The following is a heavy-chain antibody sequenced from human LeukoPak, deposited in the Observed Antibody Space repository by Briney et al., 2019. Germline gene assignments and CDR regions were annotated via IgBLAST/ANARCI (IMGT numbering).Heavy chain of an antibody. J-gene: IGHJ4*02. D-gene: IGHD3-16*01. CDR1: GGSFSGYY. CDR3: ARGLGGHEKLIY. Sequence: SETLCLTCAVYGGSFSGYYGSWRRGPPGKGREWSREINHSGSTNYNPSLKSRVTISVDTSKHQFSLKLSSVAAADTAVYYCARGLGGHEKLIYWGQGTLVTVSS. V-gene: IGHV4-34*01. CDR2: INHSGST.